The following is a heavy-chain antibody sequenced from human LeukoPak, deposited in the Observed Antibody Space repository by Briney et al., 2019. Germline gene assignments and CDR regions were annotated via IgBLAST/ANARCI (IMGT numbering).Heavy chain of an antibody. D-gene: IGHD3-22*01. CDR2: IKTDGSST. CDR3: VRDDDRPDNGLDY. V-gene: IGHV3-74*01. CDR1: GFTFSSHW. Sequence: GSLRLSCAASGFTFSSHWMHWVRQDPGKGLVWVSRIKTDGSSTSYADSVKGRFTISRDNAKNTLFLQMNSLRAEDTAVYYCVRDDDRPDNGLDYWGQGTLVTVSS. J-gene: IGHJ4*02.